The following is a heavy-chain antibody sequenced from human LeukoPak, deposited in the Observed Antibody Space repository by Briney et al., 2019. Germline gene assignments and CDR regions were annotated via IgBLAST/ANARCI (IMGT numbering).Heavy chain of an antibody. D-gene: IGHD3-3*01. CDR2: IRYDGSNK. Sequence: PGGSLRVSCAATGFTFSSYGMYLGRQAPGKGLGLVSFIRYDGSNKYYADSVKGRFTISRDNSKNTLYLQMNSLRAEDTAVYYCAKGGPTIFGVVIYFDYWGQGTLVTVSS. CDR1: GFTFSSYG. J-gene: IGHJ4*02. V-gene: IGHV3-30*02. CDR3: AKGGPTIFGVVIYFDY.